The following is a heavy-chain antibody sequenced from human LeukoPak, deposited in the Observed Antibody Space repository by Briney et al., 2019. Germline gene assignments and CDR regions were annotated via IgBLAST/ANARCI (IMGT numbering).Heavy chain of an antibody. Sequence: SETLSLTCTVSGGSISSSSDYWGWIRQAPGKGLEWIGSIYYHENTYYNSSLKSRVTISVDTSKNQFSLKLNSVTAADTAVYYCARSVEGYCSGGSCYSYYYYMDVWGKGTTVTVSS. V-gene: IGHV4-39*01. CDR3: ARSVEGYCSGGSCYSYYYYMDV. J-gene: IGHJ6*03. D-gene: IGHD2-15*01. CDR1: GGSISSSSDY. CDR2: IYYHENT.